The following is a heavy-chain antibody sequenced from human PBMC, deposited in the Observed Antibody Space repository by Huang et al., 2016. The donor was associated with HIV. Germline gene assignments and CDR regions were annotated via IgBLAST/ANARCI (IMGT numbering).Heavy chain of an antibody. J-gene: IGHJ3*02. CDR2: IANDGSNN. V-gene: IGHV3-30-3*01. CDR3: ARAKDTWDAYDI. D-gene: IGHD5-18*01. CDR1: GFPFNNHA. Sequence: QVQLVESGGGVVQTGRSLRLSWAASGFPFNNHAIHWVRQAPGKGLDWVAVIANDGSNNYYADSVKGRFTISRDSSKSTLFLHMTSLRTEDTAVYYCARAKDTWDAYDIWGQGTMVIVSS.